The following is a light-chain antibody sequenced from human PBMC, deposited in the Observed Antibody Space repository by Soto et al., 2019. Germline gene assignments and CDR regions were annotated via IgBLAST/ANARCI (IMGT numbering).Light chain of an antibody. V-gene: IGLV2-14*01. CDR2: EVS. J-gene: IGLJ2*01. CDR3: DSSTKDXTHV. Sequence: QSVLTQPASVSWSPGQSTTISCTGSSGDIGAYNYVSWFQQYPGKAPKLIISEVSNRPSGVSNRFSGSKSGTAASLTISGLQTEYAADHFCDSSTKDXTHVFGCGPKLXV. CDR1: SGDIGAYNY.